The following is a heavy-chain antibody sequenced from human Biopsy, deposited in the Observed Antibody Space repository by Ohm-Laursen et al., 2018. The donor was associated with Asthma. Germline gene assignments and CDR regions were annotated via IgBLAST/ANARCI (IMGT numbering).Heavy chain of an antibody. V-gene: IGHV1-18*01. CDR2: ISVYNGNT. Sequence: SVKVSCKTSGYTFNSAGITWVRQAPGQVLEWMGWISVYNGNTKVAQKLQDRVTMITDTSTSTAYMELRSLRSDDTAVYFCARAVDYSHYYGIDVWGQGTTVTLS. CDR3: ARAVDYSHYYGIDV. J-gene: IGHJ6*02. CDR1: GYTFNSAG. D-gene: IGHD3-10*01.